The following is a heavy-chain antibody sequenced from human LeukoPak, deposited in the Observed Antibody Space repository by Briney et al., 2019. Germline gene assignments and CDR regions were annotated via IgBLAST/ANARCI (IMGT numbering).Heavy chain of an antibody. D-gene: IGHD3-10*01. CDR3: ARDRSVLLWFVSTPFDP. V-gene: IGHV3-21*01. J-gene: IGHJ5*02. Sequence: GGSLRLSCAASGFTFSSYSMNWVRQAPGKGLEWVSSISSSSSYIYYADSVKGRFTISRDNAKNSLYLQMNSLRAEDTAVYYCARDRSVLLWFVSTPFDPWGQGTLVTVSS. CDR1: GFTFSSYS. CDR2: ISSSSSYI.